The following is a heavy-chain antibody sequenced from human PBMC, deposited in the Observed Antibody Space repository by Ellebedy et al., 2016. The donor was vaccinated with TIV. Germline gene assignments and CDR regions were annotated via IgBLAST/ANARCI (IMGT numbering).Heavy chain of an antibody. J-gene: IGHJ6*02. Sequence: AASVKVSCKVSGYTLTELSMHWVRQAPGKGLEWMGGFDPEDGETIYAQKFQGRVTMTEDTSTDTAYMELSSLRSEDTAEYYCAGYLTMVRGGDYYGMDVWGQGTTVTVSS. CDR1: GYTLTELS. D-gene: IGHD3-10*01. CDR3: AGYLTMVRGGDYYGMDV. V-gene: IGHV1-24*01. CDR2: FDPEDGET.